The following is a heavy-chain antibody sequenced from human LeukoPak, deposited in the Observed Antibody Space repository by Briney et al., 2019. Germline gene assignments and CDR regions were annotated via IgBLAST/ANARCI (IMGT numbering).Heavy chain of an antibody. CDR1: GGSISSSSYY. J-gene: IGHJ4*02. V-gene: IGHV4-39*07. D-gene: IGHD1-26*01. CDR3: AREWESGFDY. Sequence: KTSETLSLTCTVSGGSISSSSYYWGWIRQPPGKGLEWIGSIYHSGSTYYNPSLKSRVTISVDTSKNQFSLKLSSVTAADTAVYYCAREWESGFDYWGQGTLVTVSS. CDR2: IYHSGST.